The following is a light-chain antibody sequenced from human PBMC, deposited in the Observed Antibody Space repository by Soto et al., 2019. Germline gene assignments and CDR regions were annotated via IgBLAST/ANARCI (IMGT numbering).Light chain of an antibody. CDR1: SSNFGAGYE. CDR3: QSFDSSLRAYV. V-gene: IGLV1-40*01. CDR2: NNL. J-gene: IGLJ1*01. Sequence: QSVLTQPPSVSGAPGQRVTISCTGSSSNFGAGYEVHWYKQLPGTAPTLVIFNNLNRPSGVPERFSGSKSGTSASLVISGLQAKDEADYYCQSFDSSLRAYVFGSGTKLTVL.